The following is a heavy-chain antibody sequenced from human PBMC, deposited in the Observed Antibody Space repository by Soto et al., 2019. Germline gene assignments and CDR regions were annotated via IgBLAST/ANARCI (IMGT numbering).Heavy chain of an antibody. CDR3: AKGGRQLWFGEYLKRAGMDV. V-gene: IGHV3-30*18. CDR1: GSTFSSYG. Sequence: GGSLRLSCAASGSTFSSYGMHWVRQAPGKGLEWVAVISYDGSNKYYADSVKGRFTISRDNSKNTLYLQMNSLRAEDTAVYYCAKGGRQLWFGEYLKRAGMDVWGQGTTVTVSS. D-gene: IGHD3-10*01. CDR2: ISYDGSNK. J-gene: IGHJ6*02.